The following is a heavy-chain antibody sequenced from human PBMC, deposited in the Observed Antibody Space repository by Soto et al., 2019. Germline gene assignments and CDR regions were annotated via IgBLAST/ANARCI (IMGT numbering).Heavy chain of an antibody. D-gene: IGHD5-12*01. J-gene: IGHJ5*02. CDR1: GFTFNSHG. CDR3: AQDRTAILAEVSWLES. V-gene: IGHV3-30*18. CDR2: ISYDGSNK. Sequence: GGSLRLSCVGSGFTFNSHGMHWVRQAPGKGLEWVAVISYDGSNKYYEESVKGRFTISRDNSRNTVYLQLNSLRAEDTALYYCAQDRTAILAEVSWLESWGQGTLVTFSS.